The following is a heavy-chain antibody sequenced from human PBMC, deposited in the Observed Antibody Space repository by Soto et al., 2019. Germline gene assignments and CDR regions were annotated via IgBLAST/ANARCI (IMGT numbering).Heavy chain of an antibody. V-gene: IGHV1-69*01. D-gene: IGHD2-2*01. J-gene: IGHJ5*02. CDR2: IIPMFDST. CDR3: ARDPNCKTSSCHKWFDP. Sequence: QVQLVQSGAEVQKPGSSVKVSCKVSGGTFYTHSFNWVRQAPGQGLEWMGGIIPMFDSTVYSQRFQGRVTITADESTRTVYMELSSLRSEDTALYYCARDPNCKTSSCHKWFDPWGQGTLVTVSS. CDR1: GGTFYTHS.